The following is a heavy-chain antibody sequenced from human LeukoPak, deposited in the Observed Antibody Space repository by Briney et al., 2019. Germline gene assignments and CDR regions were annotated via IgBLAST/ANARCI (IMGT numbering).Heavy chain of an antibody. Sequence: ASVKVSCKASGYTFTSYGISWVRQAPGQGLEWMGWISAYNGNTNDDKNLQGRVIMTRDTTTSKDYLELRSLRSDDTAVYYCARSDYYYDSSGPVWDFDYWGQGTLVTVSS. CDR2: ISAYNGNT. V-gene: IGHV1-18*01. D-gene: IGHD3-22*01. CDR3: ARSDYYYDSSGPVWDFDY. CDR1: GYTFTSYG. J-gene: IGHJ4*02.